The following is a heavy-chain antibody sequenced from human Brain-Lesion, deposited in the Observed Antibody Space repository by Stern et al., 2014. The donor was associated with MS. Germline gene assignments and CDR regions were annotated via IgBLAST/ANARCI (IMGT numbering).Heavy chain of an antibody. J-gene: IGHJ5*02. CDR2: LVVGNGNT. CDR3: AADPTTGSSSWYYIPNWFDP. Sequence: QLVQSGPEVKKPGTSVKVSCKASGFTFTSSAVQWVRQARGQRLEWKGWLVVGNGNTNYAQKFQERVTITRDMSTSTAYMELSSLRSEDTAVYYCAADPTTGSSSWYYIPNWFDPWGQGTLVTVSS. V-gene: IGHV1-58*01. CDR1: GFTFTSSA. D-gene: IGHD6-13*01.